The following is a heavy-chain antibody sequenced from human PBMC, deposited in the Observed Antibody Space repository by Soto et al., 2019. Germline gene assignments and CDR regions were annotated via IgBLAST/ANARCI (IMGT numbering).Heavy chain of an antibody. CDR2: IRSRANSYAK. CDR1: GFTFSGSA. Sequence: EVQLVESGGGSVQPGGSLKLSCAASGFTFSGSAIHWVRQAAGKGLEWVGRIRSRANSYAKAYGASVKGRFTVASDDSENTAYLQMNSLKNEDTAVYYCTRRVVTTSGVVIVDNFDSWGRGTLVTVSS. D-gene: IGHD3-16*02. CDR3: TRRVVTTSGVVIVDNFDS. J-gene: IGHJ4*02. V-gene: IGHV3-73*01.